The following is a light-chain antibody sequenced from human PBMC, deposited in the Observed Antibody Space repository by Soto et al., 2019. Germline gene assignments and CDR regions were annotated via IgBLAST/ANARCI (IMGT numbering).Light chain of an antibody. Sequence: EILLTQSPGSLSLSPGERATLSCRASQSVSSRYLAWYQQKPGQAPRLLIYGASSRATGIPDRFSGSGSETDFTLTISRLEPEDFALYYCQQYGSSAPITFGQGTRLEIK. CDR3: QQYGSSAPIT. CDR2: GAS. V-gene: IGKV3-20*01. CDR1: QSVSSRY. J-gene: IGKJ5*01.